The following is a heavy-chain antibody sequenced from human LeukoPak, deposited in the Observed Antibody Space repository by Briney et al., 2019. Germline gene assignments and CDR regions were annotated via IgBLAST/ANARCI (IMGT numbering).Heavy chain of an antibody. CDR2: VYPLDSDT. CDR1: GFSFTSYW. CDR3: ARSDVVVPAAIYY. V-gene: IGHV5-51*01. J-gene: IGHJ4*02. D-gene: IGHD2-2*02. Sequence: GESLKISCKVSGFSFTSYWIGWVRQMPGKGLEWMGIVYPLDSDTRSSPSFQGQVFISADKSITTAYLQWRSLKASDTAMYYCARSDVVVPAAIYYWGQGTLVTVSS.